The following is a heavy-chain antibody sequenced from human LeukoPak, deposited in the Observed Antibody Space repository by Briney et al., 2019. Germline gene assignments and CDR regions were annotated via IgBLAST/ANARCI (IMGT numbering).Heavy chain of an antibody. V-gene: IGHV3-20*04. CDR2: INWNGGST. CDR1: GFTFDDYG. CDR3: ARDRITIFGVVIDY. J-gene: IGHJ4*02. Sequence: PAGSLRLSCAASGFTFDDYGTSWVRQAPGKGLEWFSGINWNGGSTGYADSVKGRFTISRDNAKNSLYLQMNSPRAEDTALYYCARDRITIFGVVIDYWGQGTLVTVSS. D-gene: IGHD3-3*01.